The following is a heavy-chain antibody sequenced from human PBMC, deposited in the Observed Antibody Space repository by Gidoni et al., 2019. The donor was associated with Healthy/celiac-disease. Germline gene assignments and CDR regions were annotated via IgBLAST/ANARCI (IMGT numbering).Heavy chain of an antibody. D-gene: IGHD2-15*01. V-gene: IGHV1-46*01. J-gene: IGHJ6*02. CDR3: ARDRGSICSGGSCYYHYYGMDV. CDR2: INPSGGST. CDR1: GYTFTSYY. Sequence: QVQLVQFGAEVKKPGASVKVSCKASGYTFTSYYMHWVRQAPGQGLEWMGIINPSGGSTSYAQKFQGRVTMTRDTSTSTVYMELSSLRSEDTAVYYCARDRGSICSGGSCYYHYYGMDVWGQGTTVTVSS.